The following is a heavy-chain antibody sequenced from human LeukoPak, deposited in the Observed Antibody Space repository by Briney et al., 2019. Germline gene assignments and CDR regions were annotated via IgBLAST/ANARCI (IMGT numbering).Heavy chain of an antibody. D-gene: IGHD2/OR15-2a*01. Sequence: PSETLSLTCTVSGGSVSSYSYYWSWIRQPPGKGLECIGYIYYNGNTNYSPSLKSRVAISIDTSKNQFSLKLNSVTAADTAVYYCARSGFYGSHPFDYWGQGSLVTVSS. CDR2: IYYNGNT. CDR3: ARSGFYGSHPFDY. CDR1: GGSVSSYSYY. J-gene: IGHJ4*02. V-gene: IGHV4-61*01.